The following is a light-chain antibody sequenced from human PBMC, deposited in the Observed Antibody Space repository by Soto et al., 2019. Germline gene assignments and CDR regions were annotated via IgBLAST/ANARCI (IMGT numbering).Light chain of an antibody. V-gene: IGLV1-40*01. J-gene: IGLJ1*01. CDR2: ANN. CDR3: PSYDRTLSGYV. CDR1: SSNIGAGYD. Sequence: QAVVTQPPSVSGAPGQRVTISCTGSSSNIGAGYDVHWYQQLPGTAPKLLIYANNNRPSGVPDRFAGSKSGTSVSLAITGLQSDDAADYYCPSYDRTLSGYVFGTGTKLTVL.